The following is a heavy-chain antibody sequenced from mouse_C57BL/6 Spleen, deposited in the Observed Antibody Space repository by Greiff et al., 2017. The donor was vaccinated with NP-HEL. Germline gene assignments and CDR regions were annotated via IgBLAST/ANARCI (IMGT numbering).Heavy chain of an antibody. CDR2: IDPSDSET. D-gene: IGHD2-4*01. V-gene: IGHV1-52*01. J-gene: IGHJ3*01. CDR1: GYTFTSYW. CDR3: ARNSFYCDYDGPFAY. Sequence: QVQLQQPGAELVRPGSSVKLSCKASGYTFTSYWMHWVKQRPIQGLEWIGNIDPSDSETHYNQKFKDKATLTVDKSSSTAYMQLCSLTSEDSAVYYGARNSFYCDYDGPFAYWGQGILVTVSA.